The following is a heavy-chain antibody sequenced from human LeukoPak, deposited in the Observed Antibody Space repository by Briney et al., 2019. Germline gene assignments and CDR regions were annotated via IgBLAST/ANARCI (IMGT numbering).Heavy chain of an antibody. CDR2: INHSGST. CDR1: GGSISSYY. V-gene: IGHV4-34*01. CDR3: ARGGRVVGATFPFDY. J-gene: IGHJ4*02. D-gene: IGHD1-26*01. Sequence: SETLSLTCTVSGGSISSYYWSWIRQPPGKGLEWIGEINHSGSTNYNPSLKSRVTISVDTSKNQFSLKLSSVTAADTAVYYCARGGRVVGATFPFDYWGQGTLVTVSS.